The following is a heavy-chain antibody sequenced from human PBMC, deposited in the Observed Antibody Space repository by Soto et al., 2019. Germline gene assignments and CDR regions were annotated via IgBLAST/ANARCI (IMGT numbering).Heavy chain of an antibody. CDR2: IIPIFGTA. V-gene: IGHV1-69*13. CDR1: GGTFSSYA. CDR3: ARGDNIVVVPAAVVGWFEY. D-gene: IGHD2-2*01. J-gene: IGHJ4*02. Sequence: AVKVSFKASGGTFSSYAISWLRQAPGQGLEWMGGIIPIFGTANYAQKFQGRVTITADESTSTAYMELSSLRSEDTAVYYCARGDNIVVVPAAVVGWFEYWGQVTLVTVSS.